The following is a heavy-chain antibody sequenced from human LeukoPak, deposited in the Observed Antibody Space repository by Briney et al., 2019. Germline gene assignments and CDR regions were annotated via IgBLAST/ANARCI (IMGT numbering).Heavy chain of an antibody. CDR1: GYTFTGCY. D-gene: IGHD3-9*01. CDR3: ARAKHDILTGYLDAFDI. V-gene: IGHV1-2*02. J-gene: IGHJ3*02. Sequence: ASVKVSCKASGYTFTGCYMHWVRQAPGQGLEWMGWTNPNSGGTNYAQKFQGRVTMTRDTSISTAYMELSRLRSDDTAVYYCARAKHDILTGYLDAFDIWGQGTLVTVSS. CDR2: TNPNSGGT.